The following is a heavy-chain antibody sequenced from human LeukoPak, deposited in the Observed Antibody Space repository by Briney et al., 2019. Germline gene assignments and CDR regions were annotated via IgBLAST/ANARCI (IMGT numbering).Heavy chain of an antibody. J-gene: IGHJ4*02. CDR2: IDPNSGGT. CDR3: ARDMRVRKDLDSSIWNRPLYYFDY. CDR1: GYTFTGYY. D-gene: IGHD6-13*01. V-gene: IGHV1-2*02. Sequence: ASVKVSCKASGYTFTGYYMHWVRQAPGQGLEWMGWIDPNSGGTNYAQKFQGRVTMTRDTSISTAYMELSSLRSEDTAVYYCARDMRVRKDLDSSIWNRPLYYFDYWGQGTLVTVSS.